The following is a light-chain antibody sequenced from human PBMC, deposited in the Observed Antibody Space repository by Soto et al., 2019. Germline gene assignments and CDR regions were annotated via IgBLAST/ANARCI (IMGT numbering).Light chain of an antibody. Sequence: QSALTQPASVSGSPGQSITISCTGTSSDVGGYNYVSWYQQHPGKAPKLMIYDVTNRPSGVSNRFSGSESGNTASLTISGLQAEDEADYYCSSYTISNTLVFGGGTKVTVL. V-gene: IGLV2-14*01. J-gene: IGLJ2*01. CDR3: SSYTISNTLV. CDR1: SSDVGGYNY. CDR2: DVT.